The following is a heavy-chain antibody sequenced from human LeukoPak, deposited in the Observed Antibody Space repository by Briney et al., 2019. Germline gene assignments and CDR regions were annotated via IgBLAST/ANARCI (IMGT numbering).Heavy chain of an antibody. V-gene: IGHV4-39*01. D-gene: IGHD3-16*02. CDR2: FYYSGST. Sequence: PSETLSLTCTVSGGSISSSSYYWGWIRQPPGQGLEWIGTFYYSGSTYCNPFLKSRVTVSVDTSKHQFSLNLSSVTAADTAVYYCARHSTSYDYVWGSYRYTPSYYFDYWGQGTLVTVSS. CDR3: ARHSTSYDYVWGSYRYTPSYYFDY. J-gene: IGHJ4*02. CDR1: GGSISSSSYY.